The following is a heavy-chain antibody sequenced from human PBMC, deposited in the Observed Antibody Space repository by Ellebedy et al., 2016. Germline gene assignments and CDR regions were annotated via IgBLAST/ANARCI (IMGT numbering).Heavy chain of an antibody. CDR1: GGSFSGYY. Sequence: SETLSLTXAVYGGSFSGYYWSWIRQPPGKGLEWIGSIYYSGSTYYNPSLKSRVTISVDTSKNQFSLKLSSVTAADTAVYYCARRGLSSSWGANWYFDLWGRGTLVTVSS. CDR3: ARRGLSSSWGANWYFDL. CDR2: IYYSGST. D-gene: IGHD6-13*01. V-gene: IGHV4-34*01. J-gene: IGHJ2*01.